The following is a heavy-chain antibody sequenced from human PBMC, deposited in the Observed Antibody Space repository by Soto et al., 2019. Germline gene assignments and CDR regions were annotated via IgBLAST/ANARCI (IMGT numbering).Heavy chain of an antibody. Sequence: ASVKVSCKASGYTFTSSDITWVRQATGQGLEWMGWMNPNSGNTGYAQKFQGRVTMTRNTPISTAYMELSSLRSEDTAVYYCARALREVPAAPAVTYYYYYMDVWGKGTTVTVTS. CDR2: MNPNSGNT. V-gene: IGHV1-8*01. J-gene: IGHJ6*03. D-gene: IGHD2-2*01. CDR3: ARALREVPAAPAVTYYYYYMDV. CDR1: GYTFTSSD.